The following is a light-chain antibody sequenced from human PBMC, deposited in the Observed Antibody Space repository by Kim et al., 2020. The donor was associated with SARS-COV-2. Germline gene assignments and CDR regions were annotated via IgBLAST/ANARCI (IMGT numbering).Light chain of an antibody. V-gene: IGLV1-44*01. CDR3: AAWDDTLNGFV. CDR2: SYN. J-gene: IGLJ1*01. CDR1: SSNIGINN. Sequence: GQMVTVSCSGSSSNIGINNVNWYQQLPGTPPKLLIFSYNQRPSGVPDRFSGSLSGTSASLAISGLQSEDEAEYYCAAWDDTLNGFVFGTGTKVTVL.